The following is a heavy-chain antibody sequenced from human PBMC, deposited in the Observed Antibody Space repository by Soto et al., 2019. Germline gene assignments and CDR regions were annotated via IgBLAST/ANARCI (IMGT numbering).Heavy chain of an antibody. J-gene: IGHJ6*02. V-gene: IGHV1-18*01. D-gene: IGHD1-7*01. CDR2: VRGYNGTT. Sequence: QVQLVQSGGEVKKPGASVKVSCKASGYTFTTSGASWVRQAPGHGLEWMGWVRGYNGTTKYDEKFNDRVTMTTDTSTSTAYRELRSLTTDDTAVYYCASAGELPYYYYGMDVWGQGTTVIVSS. CDR1: GYTFTTSG. CDR3: ASAGELPYYYYGMDV.